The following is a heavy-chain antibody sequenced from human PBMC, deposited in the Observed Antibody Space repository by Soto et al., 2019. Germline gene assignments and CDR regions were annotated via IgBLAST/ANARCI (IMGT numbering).Heavy chain of an antibody. CDR2: IYYSGST. V-gene: IGHV4-59*01. Sequence: SETLSLTCTVSGGSISSYYWSWIRQPPGKGLEWIGYIYYSGSTNYNPSLKSRVTISIDTSKNQFSLKLSSVTAADTAVYYCARENYYGLGSSGFDPWGQGTLVTVSS. J-gene: IGHJ5*02. D-gene: IGHD3-10*01. CDR1: GGSISSYY. CDR3: ARENYYGLGSSGFDP.